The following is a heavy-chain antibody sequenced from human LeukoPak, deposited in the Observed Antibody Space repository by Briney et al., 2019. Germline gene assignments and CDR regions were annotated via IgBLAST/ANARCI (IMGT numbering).Heavy chain of an antibody. CDR3: ARGLITFGGVIVTQFDY. Sequence: ASVKVSCKASGYTFTGYYMHWVRKAPGQGLEWMGRINPNSGGTNYAQKFQGSVTMTRDTSISTAYMELSRLRSDDTAVYYCARGLITFGGVIVTQFDYWGQGTLVTVSS. V-gene: IGHV1-2*06. J-gene: IGHJ4*02. D-gene: IGHD3-16*02. CDR2: INPNSGGT. CDR1: GYTFTGYY.